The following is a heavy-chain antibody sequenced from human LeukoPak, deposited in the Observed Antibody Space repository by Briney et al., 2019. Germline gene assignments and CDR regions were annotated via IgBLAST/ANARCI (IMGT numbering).Heavy chain of an antibody. CDR3: ARSDYYGSGSWLVPPPP. J-gene: IGHJ5*02. D-gene: IGHD3-10*01. Sequence: GGSLRLFCTASGFTFGTYAMHWVRQAPGKGLEWVSVISYDGSNKYYADSVKGRFTISRDNSKNTLSLQMNNLRAEDTAMYYCARSDYYGSGSWLVPPPPWGQGALVTVSS. CDR2: ISYDGSNK. V-gene: IGHV3-30*04. CDR1: GFTFGTYA.